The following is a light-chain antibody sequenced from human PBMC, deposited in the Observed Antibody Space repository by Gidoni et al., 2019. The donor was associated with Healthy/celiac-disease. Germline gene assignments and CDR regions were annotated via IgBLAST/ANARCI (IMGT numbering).Light chain of an antibody. V-gene: IGLV1-44*01. CDR2: SNN. CDR1: SSNIGSNT. Sequence: QSVLTQPPSASGTPGQGVTIPCSGSSSNIGSNTVNWYQQLPGTAPKLLIYSNNQRPSGVPDRFSGSKSGTSASLAISGLQSEDEADYYCAAWDDSLNVVVFGGGTKLTVL. CDR3: AAWDDSLNVVV. J-gene: IGLJ2*01.